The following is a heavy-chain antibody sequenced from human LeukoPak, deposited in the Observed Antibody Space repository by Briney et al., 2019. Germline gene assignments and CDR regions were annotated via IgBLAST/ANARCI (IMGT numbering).Heavy chain of an antibody. Sequence: GGSLRLSCAVSGFTPISYWMTWVRQAPGKGLEWVANINQDGSETFYVDSVKGRFTISRDNSKNTLYLQMNSVRAEDTAVYYCAKDPRSGQWLVPHGDYWGQGTLVTVSS. CDR1: GFTPISYW. CDR3: AKDPRSGQWLVPHGDY. CDR2: INQDGSET. V-gene: IGHV3-7*01. J-gene: IGHJ4*02. D-gene: IGHD6-19*01.